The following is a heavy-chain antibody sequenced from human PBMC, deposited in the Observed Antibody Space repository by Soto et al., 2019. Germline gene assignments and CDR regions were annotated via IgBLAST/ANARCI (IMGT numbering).Heavy chain of an antibody. CDR1: GYSFTSYW. CDR2: IYPGDSDT. CDR3: ARTNGSGSYYYYYYGMDV. Sequence: PGESLKISCKGSGYSFTSYWIGWVRQMPGKGLEWMGIIYPGDSDTRYSPSFQGQVTISADKSISTAYLQWSSLKASDTAMYYCARTNGSGSYYYYYYGMDVWGQGTTVTVS. J-gene: IGHJ6*02. D-gene: IGHD3-10*01. V-gene: IGHV5-51*01.